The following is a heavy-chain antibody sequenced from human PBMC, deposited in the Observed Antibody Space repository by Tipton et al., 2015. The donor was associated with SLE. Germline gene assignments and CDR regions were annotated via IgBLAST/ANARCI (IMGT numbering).Heavy chain of an antibody. CDR1: GGSFSGYY. J-gene: IGHJ5*02. Sequence: TLSLTCAVYGGSFSGYYWSWIRQPPGKGLEWIGYIYTSGSTNYNPSLKSRVTISVDTSKNQFSLKLSSVTAADTAVYYCARERGPSGWSTWGQGTLVTVSS. D-gene: IGHD6-19*01. CDR2: IYTSGST. V-gene: IGHV4-4*09. CDR3: ARERGPSGWST.